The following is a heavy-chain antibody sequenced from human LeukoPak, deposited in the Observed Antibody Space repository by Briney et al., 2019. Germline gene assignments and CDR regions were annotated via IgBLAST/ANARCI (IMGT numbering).Heavy chain of an antibody. Sequence: GGSLRLSCSASGFTFSSYVMHWVRQAPGKGLEWVAVISYDGSNKYYADSVKGRFTISRDNSKNTLYLQMNSLRAEDTAMYYCASLTGYSSSWYEFDYWGQGTLVTVSS. CDR1: GFTFSSYV. CDR2: ISYDGSNK. J-gene: IGHJ4*02. D-gene: IGHD6-13*01. CDR3: ASLTGYSSSWYEFDY. V-gene: IGHV3-30*14.